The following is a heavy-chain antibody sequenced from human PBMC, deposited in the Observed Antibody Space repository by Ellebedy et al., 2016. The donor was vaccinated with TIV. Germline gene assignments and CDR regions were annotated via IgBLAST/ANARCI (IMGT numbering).Heavy chain of an antibody. V-gene: IGHV3-23*01. CDR2: IHNIGAGT. CDR1: GFTFSNYA. Sequence: GESLKISXAASGFTFSNYAMTWVRQAPGKGLEWVSTIHNIGAGTYYTYYVDSVKGRFTISRDNSKNTLYLQMDSLRAEDTAVYYCARDDSGFPNWFNSWGQGTLVTVSS. J-gene: IGHJ5*01. CDR3: ARDDSGFPNWFNS. D-gene: IGHD3-22*01.